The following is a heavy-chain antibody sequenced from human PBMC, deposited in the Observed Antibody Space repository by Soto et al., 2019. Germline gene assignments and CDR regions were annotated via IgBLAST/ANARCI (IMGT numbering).Heavy chain of an antibody. CDR1: GFTFSTYV. CDR3: VKGGWLDDY. V-gene: IGHV3-23*01. Sequence: EVQLLESGGGLVQPGGSLRLSCAASGFTFSTYVMTWVRQAPGKGLEWVSAISASGGDTYYADSVKGRFTISRDNSKNQLYLQVNSLRVEDTAIYYCVKGGWLDDYGAKGTLVTVSA. D-gene: IGHD6-19*01. J-gene: IGHJ4*02. CDR2: ISASGGDT.